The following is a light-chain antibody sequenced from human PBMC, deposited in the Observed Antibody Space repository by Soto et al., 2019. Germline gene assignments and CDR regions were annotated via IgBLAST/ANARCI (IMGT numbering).Light chain of an antibody. Sequence: DIQLTQSPSFLSASVGDRVTITCRASQGISSYLAWYQQKPGKAPKLLIYAASTLQSGVPSRFSGSGSGTEFTLTISSLQPEDFATYYCQQLNGVTSGPGTKVDIK. V-gene: IGKV1-9*01. CDR1: QGISSY. CDR2: AAS. J-gene: IGKJ3*01. CDR3: QQLNGVT.